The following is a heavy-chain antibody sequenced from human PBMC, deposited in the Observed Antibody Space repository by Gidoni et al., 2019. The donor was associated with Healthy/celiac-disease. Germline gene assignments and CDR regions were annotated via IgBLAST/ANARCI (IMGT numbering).Heavy chain of an antibody. J-gene: IGHJ6*03. CDR3: AKGEGELLRPWYYYMDV. V-gene: IGHV3-23*01. Sequence: EVQLLESGGGLVQPGGSLRLSCAASGFTFSSYAMSWVRQAPGKGLEWVSAISGSGGSTYYADSVKGRFTISRDNSKNTLYLQMNSLRAEDTAVYYCAKGEGELLRPWYYYMDVWGKGTTVTVSS. D-gene: IGHD1-26*01. CDR2: ISGSGGST. CDR1: GFTFSSYA.